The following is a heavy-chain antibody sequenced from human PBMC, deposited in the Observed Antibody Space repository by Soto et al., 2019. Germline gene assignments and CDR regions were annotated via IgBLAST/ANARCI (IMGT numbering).Heavy chain of an antibody. J-gene: IGHJ4*02. CDR1: GSTFSNAW. CDR3: ARDGGYSGYGVTVYFDY. D-gene: IGHD5-12*01. Sequence: PGGSLRLSCAASGSTFSNAWMSWVRQAPGKGLEWVAVISYDGSNKYYADSVKGRFTISRDNSKNTLYLQMNSLRAEDTAVYYCARDGGYSGYGVTVYFDYWGQGTLVTVSS. V-gene: IGHV3-30-3*01. CDR2: ISYDGSNK.